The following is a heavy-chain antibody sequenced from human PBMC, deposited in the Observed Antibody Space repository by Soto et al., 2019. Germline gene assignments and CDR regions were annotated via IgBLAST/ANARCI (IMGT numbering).Heavy chain of an antibody. V-gene: IGHV3-7*05. CDR1: GFSFSSYW. Sequence: PGGSLRLSCAASGFSFSSYWMTWVRQAPGKGLEWVANINQDGSETYYVDSVKGRFTISRDNAKNSLYLQMNSLRAEDTAVYYCARGDKYSGDYWGQGTLVTVSS. CDR3: ARGDKYSGDY. D-gene: IGHD5-18*01. CDR2: INQDGSET. J-gene: IGHJ4*02.